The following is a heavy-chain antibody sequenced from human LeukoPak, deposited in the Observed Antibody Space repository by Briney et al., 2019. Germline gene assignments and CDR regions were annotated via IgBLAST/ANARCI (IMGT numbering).Heavy chain of an antibody. CDR1: KFTFSDYN. J-gene: IGHJ4*02. V-gene: IGHV3-30*18. CDR3: AKVRWDNSGWYYLDS. CDR2: ISYNGINE. D-gene: IGHD6-19*01. Sequence: GGSLRLSCAASKFTFSDYNMHWVRQAPGKGLEWMAVISYNGINEYYADSVKGRFTISRDNSKSTLLLQMNSLRAEDTAVYYCAKVRWDNSGWYYLDSWGQGTLVTVSS.